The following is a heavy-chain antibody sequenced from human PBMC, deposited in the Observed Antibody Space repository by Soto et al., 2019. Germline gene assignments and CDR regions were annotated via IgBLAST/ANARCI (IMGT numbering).Heavy chain of an antibody. CDR3: ARLDCGRACFLDY. CDR1: GGSFSPNY. D-gene: IGHD2-21*02. J-gene: IGHJ4*02. CDR2: IYSSGST. V-gene: IGHV4-59*06. Sequence: SETLSLTCTVSGGSFSPNYWSWIRQPPGKGLEWIGYIYSSGSTYYNPSLKSRLSISVDTSKNQFSLQLSSVTAADTAVYYCARLDCGRACFLDYWGQGTLVTLSS.